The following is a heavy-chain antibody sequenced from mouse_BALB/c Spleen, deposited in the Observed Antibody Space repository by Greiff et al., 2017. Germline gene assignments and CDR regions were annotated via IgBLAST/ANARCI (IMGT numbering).Heavy chain of an antibody. V-gene: IGHV14-3*02. Sequence: VHVKQSGAELVKPGASVKLSCTASGFNIKDTYMHWVKQRPEQGLEWIGRIDPANGNTKYDPKFQGKATITADTSSNTAYLQLSSLTSEDTAVYYCARGNWDYWGQGTTLTVSS. J-gene: IGHJ2*01. D-gene: IGHD2-1*01. CDR1: GFNIKDTY. CDR2: IDPANGNT. CDR3: ARGNWDY.